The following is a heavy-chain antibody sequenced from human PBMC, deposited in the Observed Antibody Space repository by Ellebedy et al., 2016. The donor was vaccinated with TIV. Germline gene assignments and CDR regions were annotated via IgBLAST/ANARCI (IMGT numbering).Heavy chain of an antibody. CDR1: GLTFSSHA. CDR2: ISDSGGNT. Sequence: GESLKISCAASGLTFSSHAMSWVRQAPGKGLEWVSSISDSGGNTYYADSVKGRFTISRDNSKNSLYLQLNSLRAEDTAVYYCANLGGLAASATNGIAFDIWGQGTIVTVSS. D-gene: IGHD6-13*01. J-gene: IGHJ3*02. CDR3: ANLGGLAASATNGIAFDI. V-gene: IGHV3-23*01.